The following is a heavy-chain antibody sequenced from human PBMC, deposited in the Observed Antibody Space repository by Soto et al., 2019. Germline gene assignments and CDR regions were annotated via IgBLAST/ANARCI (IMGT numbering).Heavy chain of an antibody. Sequence: QVQLVQSGAEVKKPGSSVKVSCKASGGTFSSYAISWVRQAPGQGLEWMGGIIPIFGTANYAQHFQGRVTITADNPTNTAHKGLSGLNSEDTAVYDCASRGDDQAYYYCMDVWGQGTTVTVSS. CDR1: GGTFSSYA. J-gene: IGHJ6*02. CDR3: ASRGDDQAYYYCMDV. CDR2: IIPIFGTA. D-gene: IGHD3-10*01. V-gene: IGHV1-69*06.